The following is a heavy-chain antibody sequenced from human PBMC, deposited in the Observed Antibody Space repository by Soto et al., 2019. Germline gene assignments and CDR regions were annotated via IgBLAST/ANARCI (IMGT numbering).Heavy chain of an antibody. CDR2: MIYSGNA. Sequence: PSETLSLTCTVSGGYMSNYYWGWVRQPPGKGLEWIGYMIYSGNANYNPSLRGRVTISVDVSKSQFSLKLTSVTTADTAVYYCARYYEFWTGLDYWGQGTLVTVSS. V-gene: IGHV4-59*01. J-gene: IGHJ4*02. CDR1: GGYMSNYY. CDR3: ARYYEFWTGLDY. D-gene: IGHD3-3*01.